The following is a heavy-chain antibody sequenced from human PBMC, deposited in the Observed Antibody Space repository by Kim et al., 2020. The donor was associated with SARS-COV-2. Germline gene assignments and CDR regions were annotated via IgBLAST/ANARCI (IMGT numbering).Heavy chain of an antibody. D-gene: IGHD2-8*02. CDR3: ARGAKFPFSSVLVVYAIGAWDY. J-gene: IGHJ4*02. V-gene: IGHV4-34*01. CDR1: GGSFSGYY. CDR2: INHSGST. Sequence: SETLSLTCAVYGGSFSGYYWSWIRQPPGKGLEWIGEINHSGSTNYNPSLKSRVTISVDTSKNQFSLKLSSVTAADTAVYYCARGAKFPFSSVLVVYAIGAWDYWGQGTLVTVSS.